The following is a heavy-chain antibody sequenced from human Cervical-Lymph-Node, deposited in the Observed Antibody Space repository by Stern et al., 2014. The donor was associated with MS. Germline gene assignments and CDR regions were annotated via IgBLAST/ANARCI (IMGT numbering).Heavy chain of an antibody. D-gene: IGHD1-1*01. V-gene: IGHV3-30*18. CDR3: AKKSVGTTGTTTAFDY. J-gene: IGHJ4*02. CDR2: ISYDADVK. Sequence: VQLVESGGGVVQPGTSLRLSCAVSGFTFSNYGMHWVRQAPGKGLEWVAVISYDADVKFYAASVKGRFTISRDTPKNTMYLQLNSLKVEDTAVYFCAKKSVGTTGTTTAFDYWGQGTLVTVSS. CDR1: GFTFSNYG.